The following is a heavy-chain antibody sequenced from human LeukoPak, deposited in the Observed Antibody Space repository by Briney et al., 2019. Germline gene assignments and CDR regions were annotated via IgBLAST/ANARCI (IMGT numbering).Heavy chain of an antibody. CDR1: GGSISSYY. J-gene: IGHJ3*02. V-gene: IGHV4-59*01. Sequence: PSETLSLTCTVSGGSISSYYWSWIRQPPGKGLEWIGYIYYSGSTSYNPSLKSRVTISVDTSKNQFSLKLSSVTAADTAVYYCARDPLDIWGQGTMVTVSS. CDR3: ARDPLDI. CDR2: IYYSGST.